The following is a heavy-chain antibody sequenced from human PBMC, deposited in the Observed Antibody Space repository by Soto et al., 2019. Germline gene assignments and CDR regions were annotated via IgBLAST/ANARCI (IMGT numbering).Heavy chain of an antibody. Sequence: GGSLRLSCAASGFSFSTYSMNWVRQAPGKGLEWVSYISSGSSSIYYADSVKGRFSISRDNAKNSLYLQMSSLRDDDTAVYYCARGPAAAVWGQGTLVTVSS. D-gene: IGHD6-13*01. CDR3: ARGPAAAV. J-gene: IGHJ4*02. CDR2: ISSGSSSI. V-gene: IGHV3-48*02. CDR1: GFSFSTYS.